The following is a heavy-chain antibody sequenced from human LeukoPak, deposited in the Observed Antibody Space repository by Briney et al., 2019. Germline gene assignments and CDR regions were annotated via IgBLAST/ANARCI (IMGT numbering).Heavy chain of an antibody. CDR1: GYSFTSYW. Sequence: GESLKISCKGSGYSFTSYWIGWVRPMPGKGLEWMGIIYPGDSDTRYSPSFQGQVTISADKSISTAYLQWSSLKASDTAMYYCARHHYYYDSSGYYYGAFDIWGQGTMVTVSS. J-gene: IGHJ3*02. V-gene: IGHV5-51*01. CDR2: IYPGDSDT. D-gene: IGHD3-22*01. CDR3: ARHHYYYDSSGYYYGAFDI.